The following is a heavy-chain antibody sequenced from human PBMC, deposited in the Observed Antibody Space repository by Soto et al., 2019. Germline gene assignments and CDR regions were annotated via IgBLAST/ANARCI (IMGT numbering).Heavy chain of an antibody. D-gene: IGHD1-26*01. CDR3: AKRPRALLTFDC. CDR2: ISDSGGTS. V-gene: IGHV3-23*04. Sequence: EVQLVDSGGGLVQPGGSLRLSCAASGFIFSNYVMSWVRQAPGKGLEWVSSISDSGGTSYYADSVKCRFTISRDNSKNTRYLQMNSLRAEDTAIYYCAKRPRALLTFDCWGQGTLVTVSS. J-gene: IGHJ4*02. CDR1: GFIFSNYV.